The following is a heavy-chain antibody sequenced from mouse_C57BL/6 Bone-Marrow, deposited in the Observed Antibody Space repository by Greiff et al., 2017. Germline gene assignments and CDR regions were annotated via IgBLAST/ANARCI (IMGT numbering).Heavy chain of an antibody. CDR2: IDPSDSYT. J-gene: IGHJ2*01. D-gene: IGHD2-4*01. CDR3: ARWDDYDDFDY. CDR1: GYTFTSYW. V-gene: IGHV1-69*01. Sequence: VQLQQPGAELVMPGASVKLSCKASGYTFTSYWMHWVKQRPGQGLEWIGEIDPSDSYTNYNQKFKGKYTLTVDKSSSTAYMQLSSLTSEDSAVYYCARWDDYDDFDYWGQGTTLTVSS.